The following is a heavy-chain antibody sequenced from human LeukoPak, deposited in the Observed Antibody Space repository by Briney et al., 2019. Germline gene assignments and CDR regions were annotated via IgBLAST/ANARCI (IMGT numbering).Heavy chain of an antibody. J-gene: IGHJ4*02. D-gene: IGHD2-15*01. CDR3: ARVSVQWCDY. Sequence: GGSLRLSCAASGFTFSSYTMNWVRQAPGKGLEWVSSITSGSGYIFYADSVKGRFTISRDNAKNSLYLQMNSLRVEDTALYYCARVSVQWCDYWGQGPLVTVSS. CDR2: ITSGSGYI. V-gene: IGHV3-21*01. CDR1: GFTFSSYT.